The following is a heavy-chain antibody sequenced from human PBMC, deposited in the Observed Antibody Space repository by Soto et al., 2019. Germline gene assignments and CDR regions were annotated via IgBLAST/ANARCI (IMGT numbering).Heavy chain of an antibody. J-gene: IGHJ4*02. D-gene: IGHD6-13*01. Sequence: SETLSLTCTVSGGSISSYYWSWIRQPPGKGLEWIGYIYYSGSTNYNPSLKSRVTISVDTCNNQFSLNLSSVTAADTAVYYWARFGGEQLVRHFDSWGQGNMVTVSS. CDR3: ARFGGEQLVRHFDS. CDR2: IYYSGST. V-gene: IGHV4-59*01. CDR1: GGSISSYY.